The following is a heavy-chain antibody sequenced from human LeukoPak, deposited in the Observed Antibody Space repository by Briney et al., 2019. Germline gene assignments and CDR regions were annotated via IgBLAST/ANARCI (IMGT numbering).Heavy chain of an antibody. CDR2: ISSDGST. D-gene: IGHD2-15*01. CDR3: VGWTGGPRY. CDR1: GFTFSSYW. Sequence: GGSLRLSCAASGFTFSSYWMRWVRQAPGKGLVWVSRISSDGSTVYADFVKDRFTISRDNAKNTLYLQMNSLKEENTAVYYCVGWTGGPRYWGQATLVTVSS. V-gene: IGHV3-74*01. J-gene: IGHJ4*02.